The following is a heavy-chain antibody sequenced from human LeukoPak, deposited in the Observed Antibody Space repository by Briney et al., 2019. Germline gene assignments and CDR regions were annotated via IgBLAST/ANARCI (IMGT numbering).Heavy chain of an antibody. CDR1: GGSISSGNYY. CDR3: ARKYPDHRFDP. D-gene: IGHD6-6*01. J-gene: IGHJ5*02. V-gene: IGHV4-30-4*08. Sequence: TLSLTCTVSGGSISSGNYYWSWIRQPPGKGLEWIGYIFYLGNTYYTPSLKSRVTISVDTSKNQFSLKLSSVTAADTAVYYCARKYPDHRFDPWGQGTLVTVSS. CDR2: IFYLGNT.